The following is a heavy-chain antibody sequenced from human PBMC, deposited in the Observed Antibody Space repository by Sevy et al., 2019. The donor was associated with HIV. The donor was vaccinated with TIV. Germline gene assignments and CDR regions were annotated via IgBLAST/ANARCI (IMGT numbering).Heavy chain of an antibody. CDR3: TTTPRDYVWGSYRYEWFDP. CDR2: IKSKTDGGTT. CDR1: GFTFSNAW. D-gene: IGHD3-16*02. Sequence: GGSLRLSCAASGFTFSNAWMSWVRQAPGKGLEWVGRIKSKTDGGTTDYAAPVKGRFTISRDDSKNTLYLQMNSLKTEDTAVYYCTTTPRDYVWGSYRYEWFDPWDQGTLVTVSS. J-gene: IGHJ5*02. V-gene: IGHV3-15*01.